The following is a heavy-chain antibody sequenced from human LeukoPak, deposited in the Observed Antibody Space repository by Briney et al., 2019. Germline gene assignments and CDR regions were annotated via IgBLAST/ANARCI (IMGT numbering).Heavy chain of an antibody. Sequence: PWETLSLTCTVSGGSISSYYWSWIRQPPGKGLEWIGYIYYSGSTNYNPSLKSRVTISVDTSKNQFSLKLSSVTAADTAVYYCARSDSSGSVCDHWGQGTLVTVSS. J-gene: IGHJ4*02. CDR2: IYYSGST. CDR3: ARSDSSGSVCDH. CDR1: GGSISSYY. D-gene: IGHD3-22*01. V-gene: IGHV4-59*01.